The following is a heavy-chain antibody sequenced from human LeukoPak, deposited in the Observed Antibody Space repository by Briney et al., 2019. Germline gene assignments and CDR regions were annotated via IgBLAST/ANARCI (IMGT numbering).Heavy chain of an antibody. V-gene: IGHV1-2*06. CDR3: ARDLVEDDI. Sequence: GASVKVSCKASGGTFSTYSITWVRQAPGQGLEWMGRINPNSGGTNYAQKFQGRVTMTRDTSISTAYMELSRLRSDDTAVYYCARDLVEDDIWGQGTMVTVSS. J-gene: IGHJ3*02. D-gene: IGHD1-26*01. CDR1: GGTFSTYS. CDR2: INPNSGGT.